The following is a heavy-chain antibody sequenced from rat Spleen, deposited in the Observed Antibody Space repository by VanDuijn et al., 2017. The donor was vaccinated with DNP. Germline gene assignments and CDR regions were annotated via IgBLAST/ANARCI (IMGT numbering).Heavy chain of an antibody. CDR3: TSDSLNSSSFVY. CDR2: MWYDGDT. Sequence: QVQLQESGPGLVQPSQTLSLTCTVSGFSLISYHIHWVRQPSGKGPEWMGKMWYDGDTAYNSALKSRLSISRDTSKSQVFLKMNSLQTDDTGTYYCTSDSLNSSSFVYWGQGSLVTVSS. V-gene: IGHV2-63*01. CDR1: GFSLISYH. D-gene: IGHD1-2*01. J-gene: IGHJ3*01.